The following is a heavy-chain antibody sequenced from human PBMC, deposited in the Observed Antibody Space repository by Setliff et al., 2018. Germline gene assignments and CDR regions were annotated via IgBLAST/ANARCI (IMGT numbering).Heavy chain of an antibody. J-gene: IGHJ4*02. V-gene: IGHV3-74*01. CDR2: IKADGSTT. CDR3: ARDSVSTGPTIDY. CDR1: GFTFSSYW. D-gene: IGHD2-2*01. Sequence: GGSLRLSCSTSGFTFSSYWMHWVRQAPGKGLVWVSRIKADGSTTYYADSVKGRFTVSRDNAKNTLYLQMNSLRVEDTGVYYCARDSVSTGPTIDYWGQGTLVTV.